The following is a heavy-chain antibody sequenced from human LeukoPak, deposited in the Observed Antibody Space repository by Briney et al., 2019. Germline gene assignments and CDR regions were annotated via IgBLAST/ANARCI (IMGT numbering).Heavy chain of an antibody. Sequence: GGSLRLSCVGSGFTFSSYWMTWVRQAPGKGLEWVANIKDDGSEKYYVDSVKGRFTISRDNAKNLLYLQMSSLRAEDTAVYDCARARIDYWGQGTLVTVSS. CDR2: IKDDGSEK. CDR3: ARARIDY. CDR1: GFTFSSYW. V-gene: IGHV3-7*04. D-gene: IGHD1-14*01. J-gene: IGHJ4*02.